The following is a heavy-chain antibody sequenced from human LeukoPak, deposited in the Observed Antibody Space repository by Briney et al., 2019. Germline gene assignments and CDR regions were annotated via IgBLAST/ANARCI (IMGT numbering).Heavy chain of an antibody. D-gene: IGHD6-19*01. Sequence: PGGSLRLSRAASGFTFSNAWMSWVRQAPGKGLEWVGRIKSKTNGGTTDYAAPVKGRFTISRDDSKNTLYLQMNSLKTEDTAVYYCTTVRRAVAGPIDYWGQGTLVTVSS. J-gene: IGHJ4*02. V-gene: IGHV3-15*01. CDR1: GFTFSNAW. CDR3: TTVRRAVAGPIDY. CDR2: IKSKTNGGTT.